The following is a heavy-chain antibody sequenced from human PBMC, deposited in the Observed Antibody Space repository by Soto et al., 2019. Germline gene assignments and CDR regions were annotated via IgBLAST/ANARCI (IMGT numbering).Heavy chain of an antibody. CDR2: ISYDGSNK. CDR3: AKDRLTSVWLPYYYYGMDV. J-gene: IGHJ6*02. D-gene: IGHD3-22*01. Sequence: SLRLSCAASGFTFSSYGMHWVRQAPGKGLEWVAVISYDGSNKYYADSVKGRFTISRDNSKNTLYLQMNSLRAEDTAVYYCAKDRLTSVWLPYYYYGMDVWGQGTTVTVSS. CDR1: GFTFSSYG. V-gene: IGHV3-30*18.